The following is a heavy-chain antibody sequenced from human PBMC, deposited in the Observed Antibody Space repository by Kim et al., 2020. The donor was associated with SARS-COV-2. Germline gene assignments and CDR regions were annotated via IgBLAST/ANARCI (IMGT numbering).Heavy chain of an antibody. V-gene: IGHV6-1*01. D-gene: IGHD2-2*01. Sequence: VSVKSRITINPDTSKNQFSLQLNSVTPEDTAVYYCARGSSDLGSTSCYRYWGQGTLVTVSS. CDR3: ARGSSDLGSTSCYRY. J-gene: IGHJ4*02.